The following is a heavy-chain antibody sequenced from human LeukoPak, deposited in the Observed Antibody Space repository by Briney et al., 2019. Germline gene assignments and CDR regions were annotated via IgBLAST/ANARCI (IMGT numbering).Heavy chain of an antibody. CDR1: GYSFTSYW. V-gene: IGHV5-51*01. CDR3: ARHYPRRDYDFWSGGNYYYYYMDV. CDR2: IYPGDSDT. J-gene: IGHJ6*03. D-gene: IGHD3-3*01. Sequence: GESLKIPCKGSGYSFTSYWIGWGRQMPGKGLEWMGIIYPGDSDTRYSPSFQGQVTISADKSISTAYLQWSSLKASDTAMYYCARHYPRRDYDFWSGGNYYYYYMDVWGKGTTVTVSS.